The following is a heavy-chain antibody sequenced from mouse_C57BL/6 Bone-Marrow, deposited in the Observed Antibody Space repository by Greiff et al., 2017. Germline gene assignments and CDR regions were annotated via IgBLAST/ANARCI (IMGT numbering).Heavy chain of an antibody. CDR2: IDPNSGGT. V-gene: IGHV1-72*01. CDR3: ARLRRRVYYYAMDY. J-gene: IGHJ4*01. Sequence: VQLQQSGAELVKPGASVKLSCKASGYTFTSYWMHWVKQRPGRGLEWIGRIDPNSGGTKYNEKFKSKATLTVDKPSSTAYMQLSSLTSEDSAVXYCARLRRRVYYYAMDYWGQGTSVTVSS. CDR1: GYTFTSYW. D-gene: IGHD2-12*01.